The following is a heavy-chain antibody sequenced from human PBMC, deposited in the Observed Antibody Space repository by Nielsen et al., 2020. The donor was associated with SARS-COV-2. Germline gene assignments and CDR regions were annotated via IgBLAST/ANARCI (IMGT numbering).Heavy chain of an antibody. D-gene: IGHD2-15*01. V-gene: IGHV3-30*18. CDR1: GFTFSSYG. CDR3: AKGDLSFSSFIDYYYGMDV. J-gene: IGHJ6*02. Sequence: GESLKISCAASGFTFSSYGMHWVRQAPGKGLEWVAVISYDGSNKYYADSVKGRFTISRDNSKNTLYLQMNSLRAEDTAVYYCAKGDLSFSSFIDYYYGMDVWGQGTTVTVSS. CDR2: ISYDGSNK.